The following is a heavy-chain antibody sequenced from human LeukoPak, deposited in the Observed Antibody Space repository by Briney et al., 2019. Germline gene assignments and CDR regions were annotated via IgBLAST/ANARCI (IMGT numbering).Heavy chain of an antibody. Sequence: ASVKVSCKASGYTFTGYYIHWVRQAPGQGLEWVGWVNPNNGGTNYAQKFQGRVTMTRDTSISTAYMELSRLRSDDTAVYYCRTDRYGDYGDYIDYWGQGTLVTVSS. D-gene: IGHD4-17*01. CDR3: RTDRYGDYGDYIDY. J-gene: IGHJ4*02. V-gene: IGHV1-2*02. CDR1: GYTFTGYY. CDR2: VNPNNGGT.